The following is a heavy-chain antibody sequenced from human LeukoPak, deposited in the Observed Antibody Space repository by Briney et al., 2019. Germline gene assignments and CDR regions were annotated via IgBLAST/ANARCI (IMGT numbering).Heavy chain of an antibody. Sequence: GSSVKVSCKASGGTFSSYAISWVRQAPGQGLEWMGRIIPIFGTANYAQKFQGRVTITTDESTSTAYMELSSLRSEDTAVYYCARDGWARDGYNYDFDYWGQGTLVTVSS. D-gene: IGHD5-24*01. CDR3: ARDGWARDGYNYDFDY. V-gene: IGHV1-69*05. CDR2: IIPIFGTA. J-gene: IGHJ4*02. CDR1: GGTFSSYA.